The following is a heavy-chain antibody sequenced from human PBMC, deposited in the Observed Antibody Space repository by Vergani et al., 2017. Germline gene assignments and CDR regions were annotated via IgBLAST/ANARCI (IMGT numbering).Heavy chain of an antibody. V-gene: IGHV4-39*07. CDR2: IYYSGST. D-gene: IGHD3-16*01. J-gene: IGHJ4*02. Sequence: QVQLQESGPGLVKPSGTLSLTCAVSGGSISSSSYYWGWIRQPPGKGLEWIGSIYYSGSTYYNPSLKSRVTISVDTAKNQFSLKLSSVTAADTAVYYCARGGGFMITFGGVMVSESSFDYWGQGTLVTVSS. CDR3: ARGGGFMITFGGVMVSESSFDY. CDR1: GGSISSSSYY.